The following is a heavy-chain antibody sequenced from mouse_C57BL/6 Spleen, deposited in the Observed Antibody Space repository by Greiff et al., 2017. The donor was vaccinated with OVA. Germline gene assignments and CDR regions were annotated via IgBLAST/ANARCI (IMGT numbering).Heavy chain of an antibody. CDR2: IYPRSGNT. J-gene: IGHJ1*03. V-gene: IGHV1-81*01. Sequence: VQLQQSGAELARPGASVKLSCKASGYTFTSYGISWVKQRTGPGLEWIGEIYPRSGNTSYNEKFKGKATLTADKSSRTAYMALRSLTSEDSAVYFCARVGLTGNWYFDVWGTGTTVTVSS. D-gene: IGHD4-1*01. CDR3: ARVGLTGNWYFDV. CDR1: GYTFTSYG.